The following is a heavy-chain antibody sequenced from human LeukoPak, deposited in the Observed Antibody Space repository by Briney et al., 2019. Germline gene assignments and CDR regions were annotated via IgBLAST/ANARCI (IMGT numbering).Heavy chain of an antibody. J-gene: IGHJ4*02. CDR2: IYYSGST. D-gene: IGHD5-18*01. CDR3: ASSQRAGVNAPMAYSI. CDR1: GGSGGSISDSRYQ. V-gene: IGHV4-61*01. Sequence: SETLSLTCTVSGGSGGSISDSRYQWSWIRQPPGKGLEWIGYIYYSGSTSYSSSLKSRVTISLDTSKNQFSLRLSSLTAADSAVYYCASSQRAGVNAPMAYSIWGQGTLVTVSS.